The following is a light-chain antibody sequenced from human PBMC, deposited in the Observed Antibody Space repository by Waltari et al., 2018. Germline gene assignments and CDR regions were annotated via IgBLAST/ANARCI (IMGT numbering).Light chain of an antibody. V-gene: IGKV3-20*01. J-gene: IGKJ1*01. CDR3: QHHFRLPAT. CDR2: GAS. CDR1: QSISRY. Sequence: IMLTQSPGTLSLSPGERATLSCRASQSISRYLAWYQHTPGQAPRLLISGASTRATGIPDRFSGSGSVTDFSLTISGLEPEDSAVYYCQHHFRLPATFGQGTKVEIK.